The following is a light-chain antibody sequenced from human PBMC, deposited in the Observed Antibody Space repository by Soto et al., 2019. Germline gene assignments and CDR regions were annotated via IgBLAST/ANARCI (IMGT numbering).Light chain of an antibody. Sequence: GDRVTITCRASQSISSYLNWYQQKPGKAPKLLIYAASSLQSGVPSRFSGSGSGTDFTLTISSLQPEDFATYYCQQSYSTSYPFGQGTKLEIK. CDR1: QSISSY. J-gene: IGKJ2*01. V-gene: IGKV1-39*01. CDR3: QQSYSTSYP. CDR2: AAS.